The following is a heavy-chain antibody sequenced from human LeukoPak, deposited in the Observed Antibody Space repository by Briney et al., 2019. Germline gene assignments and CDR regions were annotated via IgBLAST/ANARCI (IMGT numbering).Heavy chain of an antibody. CDR3: ANSVTYGELDY. J-gene: IGHJ4*02. D-gene: IGHD4/OR15-4a*01. Sequence: PSETLSLTCTVSGGSVSSGSYFWNWTRQPPGKGLEWIGYIYYSGSTNYNPSLKSRVTISVDTSKNQFSLKLSSVTAADTAVYYCANSVTYGELDYWGQGTLVTVSS. CDR1: GGSVSSGSYF. CDR2: IYYSGST. V-gene: IGHV4-61*01.